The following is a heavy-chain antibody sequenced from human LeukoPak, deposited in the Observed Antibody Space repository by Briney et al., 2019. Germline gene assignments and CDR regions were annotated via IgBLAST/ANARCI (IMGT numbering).Heavy chain of an antibody. CDR2: IIPIFGTA. CDR3: ASPYCSGGSCYSGDYYYGMDV. J-gene: IGHJ6*02. CDR1: GGTFSSYA. Sequence: GGSVKVSCKASGGTFSSYAISWVRQAPGQGLEWMGGIIPIFGTANYAQKFQGRVTITADESTSTAYMELSSLRSEDTAVYYCASPYCSGGSCYSGDYYYGMDVWGQGTTVTVSS. D-gene: IGHD2-15*01. V-gene: IGHV1-69*13.